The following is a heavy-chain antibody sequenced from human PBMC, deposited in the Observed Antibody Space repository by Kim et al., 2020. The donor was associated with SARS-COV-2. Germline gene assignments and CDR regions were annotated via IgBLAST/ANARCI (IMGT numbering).Heavy chain of an antibody. CDR3: ARSIRSRIPDYGMDV. CDR2: IDPSDSYT. V-gene: IGHV5-10-1*01. CDR1: GYSFTSYW. Sequence: GESLKISCKGSGYSFTSYWISWVRQMPGKGLEWMGRIDPSDSYTNYSPSFQGHVTISADKSISTAYLQWSSLKASDTAMYYCARSIRSRIPDYGMDVWGQGPTVTVSS. J-gene: IGHJ6*02. D-gene: IGHD6-13*01.